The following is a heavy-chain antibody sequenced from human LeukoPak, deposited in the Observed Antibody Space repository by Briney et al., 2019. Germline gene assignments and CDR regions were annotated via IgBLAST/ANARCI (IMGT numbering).Heavy chain of an antibody. Sequence: SVKASCKASGGTFSSYAISWVRQAPGQGLEWMGGIIPIFGTANYAQKFQGRVTITTDESTSTAYMELSSLRSEDTAVYYCARNGYCSGGSCYAPLYYYMDVWGKGTTVTVSS. CDR2: IIPIFGTA. CDR3: ARNGYCSGGSCYAPLYYYMDV. V-gene: IGHV1-69*05. D-gene: IGHD2-15*01. J-gene: IGHJ6*03. CDR1: GGTFSSYA.